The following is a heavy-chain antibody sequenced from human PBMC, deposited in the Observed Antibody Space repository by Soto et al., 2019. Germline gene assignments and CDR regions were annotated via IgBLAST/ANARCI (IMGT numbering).Heavy chain of an antibody. J-gene: IGHJ6*02. CDR3: ARVIWPTCCGGDCYSGPGYGMDV. CDR2: IKQDGREK. D-gene: IGHD2-21*02. V-gene: IGHV3-7*01. Sequence: GGSLRLSCAASGFTFSRYWMSWVRQAPGKGLEWVANIKQDGREKYYVDSVKGRFTISRDNAKNSMYLQMNSLRAEDTAVYYCARVIWPTCCGGDCYSGPGYGMDVWGQGTTVTVSS. CDR1: GFTFSRYW.